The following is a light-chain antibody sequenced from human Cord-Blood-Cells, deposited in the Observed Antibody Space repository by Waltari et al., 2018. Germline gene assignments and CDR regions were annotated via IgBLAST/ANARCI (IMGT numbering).Light chain of an antibody. J-gene: IGLJ2*01. CDR1: SSAVGGYHY. CDR3: SSYTSSSTL. CDR2: DVS. V-gene: IGLV2-14*01. Sequence: QSALTQPASVSGSPGQSITISCPGTSSAVGGYHYVSWYQQHPGKAPKLMIYDVSNRPSGVSNRFSGSKSGNTASLTISGLQAEDEADYYCSSYTSSSTLFGGGTKLTVL.